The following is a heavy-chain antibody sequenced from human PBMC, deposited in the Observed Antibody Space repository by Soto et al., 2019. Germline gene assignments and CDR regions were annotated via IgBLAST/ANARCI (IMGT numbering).Heavy chain of an antibody. CDR3: ARIWADYYGSGSYFAPSQRRPFDY. CDR1: GGSCSGYY. D-gene: IGHD3-10*01. V-gene: IGHV4-34*01. J-gene: IGHJ4*01. Sequence: PSETLSLTCAVYGGSCSGYYWIWIRQPPGEGLEWIAEINHSGSTNYNPSLKSRVTISVDTSKNQFSLKLSSVTAADTAVYYCARIWADYYGSGSYFAPSQRRPFDYWGHGTLVTVSS. CDR2: INHSGST.